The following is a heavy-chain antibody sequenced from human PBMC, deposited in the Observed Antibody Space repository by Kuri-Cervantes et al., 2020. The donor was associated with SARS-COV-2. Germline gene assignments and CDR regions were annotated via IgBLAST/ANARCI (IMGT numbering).Heavy chain of an antibody. V-gene: IGHV3-11*04. Sequence: GESLKISCAASGFTFSDYYMSWIRQAPGKGLEWVSYISSSGSTIYYADSVKGRFTISRDNAKNSLYLQMNSLRAEDTAVYYCARRRDFWSGYQDSYYYYYYMDVWGKGTTVTVSS. CDR1: GFTFSDYY. CDR2: ISSSGSTI. D-gene: IGHD3-3*01. CDR3: ARRRDFWSGYQDSYYYYYYMDV. J-gene: IGHJ6*03.